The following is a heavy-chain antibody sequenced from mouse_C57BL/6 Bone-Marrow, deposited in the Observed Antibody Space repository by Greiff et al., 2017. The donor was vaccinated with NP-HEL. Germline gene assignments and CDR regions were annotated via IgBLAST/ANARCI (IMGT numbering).Heavy chain of an antibody. CDR3: AGDPYGYDWFAY. V-gene: IGHV12-3*01. D-gene: IGHD2-2*01. Sequence: VKLQESGPGLVKPSQSLFLTCSITGFPITSGYYWIWIRQSPGKPLEWMGYITHSGETFYNPSLQSPISITRETSKNQFFLQLNSVTTEDTAMYYCAGDPYGYDWFAYWGQGTLVTVSA. J-gene: IGHJ3*01. CDR1: GFPITSGYY. CDR2: ITHSGET.